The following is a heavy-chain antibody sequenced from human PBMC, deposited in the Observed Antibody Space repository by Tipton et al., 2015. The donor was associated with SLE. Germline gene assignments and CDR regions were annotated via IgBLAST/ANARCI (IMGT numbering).Heavy chain of an antibody. J-gene: IGHJ4*02. CDR2: IYYSGGT. D-gene: IGHD3-3*01. V-gene: IGHV4-59*01. Sequence: TLSLTCTVSGGSISNYYWTWIRQPPGKGLEWIGYIYYSGGTNYNPSLKSRVTISVDTSKNQFSLKLNSVTAADTAVYYCARSYYDFWSASVRGYFDYWGQGPLVTVSS. CDR1: GGSISNYY. CDR3: ARSYYDFWSASVRGYFDY.